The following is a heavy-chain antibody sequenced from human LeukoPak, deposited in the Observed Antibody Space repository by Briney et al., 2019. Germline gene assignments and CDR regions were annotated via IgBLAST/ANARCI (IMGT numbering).Heavy chain of an antibody. Sequence: SQTLSLTCTVSGGSISSGSYYWSWIRQPAGKGLEWIGRIYTSGSTNYNPSLKSRVIISVDTSKNQFSLKLSSVTAADTAVYYCARGVHWNYYYYYMDVWGKGTTVTVSS. CDR3: ARGVHWNYYYYYMDV. CDR1: GGSISSGSYY. J-gene: IGHJ6*03. CDR2: IYTSGST. D-gene: IGHD1-1*01. V-gene: IGHV4-61*02.